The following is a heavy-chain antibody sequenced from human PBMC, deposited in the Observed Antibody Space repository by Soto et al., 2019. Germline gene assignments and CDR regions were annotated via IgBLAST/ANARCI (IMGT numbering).Heavy chain of an antibody. J-gene: IGHJ6*02. Sequence: GESLKSSCKGCGYSFTDHCIHWVRQMPGKGLEWMGRIGPSDSYTYYSPSFRGHVTISADNSITTAHLQWSSLKASDTAMYFCARGTSPSVSYYAMDVWGQGTTVTVSS. CDR2: IGPSDSYT. CDR1: GYSFTDHC. D-gene: IGHD1-7*01. CDR3: ARGTSPSVSYYAMDV. V-gene: IGHV5-10-1*01.